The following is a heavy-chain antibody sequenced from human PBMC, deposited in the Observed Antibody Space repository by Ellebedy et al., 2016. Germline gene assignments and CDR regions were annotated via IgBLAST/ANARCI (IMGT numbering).Heavy chain of an antibody. CDR3: ARRGSSWYDR. CDR1: GFSFTNYW. V-gene: IGHV5-51*01. Sequence: GESLKISXKGSGFSFTNYWIGWVRQMPGKGLEWMGIIYPDDSDTRYSPSFQGQVTISADKSISTAYLQWSSLKASDTAMYYCARRGSSWYDRWGQGTLVTVSS. D-gene: IGHD6-13*01. CDR2: IYPDDSDT. J-gene: IGHJ4*02.